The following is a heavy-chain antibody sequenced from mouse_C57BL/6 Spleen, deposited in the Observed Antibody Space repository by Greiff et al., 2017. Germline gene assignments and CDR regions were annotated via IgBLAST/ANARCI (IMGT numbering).Heavy chain of an antibody. V-gene: IGHV1-76*01. CDR3: ARGTTVVATNAMDY. Sequence: QVQLQQSGAELVRPGASVKLSCKASGYTFTDYYINWVKQRPGQGLEWIARIYPGSGNTYYNEKFKGKATLTAEKSSSNAYMQLSSLTSEDSAVYFCARGTTVVATNAMDYWGQGTSVTVSS. J-gene: IGHJ4*01. D-gene: IGHD1-1*01. CDR1: GYTFTDYY. CDR2: IYPGSGNT.